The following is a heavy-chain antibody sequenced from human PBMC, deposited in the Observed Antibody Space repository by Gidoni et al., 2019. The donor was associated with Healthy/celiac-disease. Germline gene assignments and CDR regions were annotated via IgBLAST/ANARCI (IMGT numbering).Heavy chain of an antibody. V-gene: IGHV3-30-3*01. Sequence: SSYAMHWVRQAPGKGLEWVAVISYDGSNKYYADSVKGRVTISRDNSKNTLYLQMNSLRAEDTAVYYCASDSPMARGNFDYWGQGTLVTVSS. CDR1: SSYA. CDR3: ASDSPMARGNFDY. CDR2: ISYDGSNK. J-gene: IGHJ4*02. D-gene: IGHD5-12*01.